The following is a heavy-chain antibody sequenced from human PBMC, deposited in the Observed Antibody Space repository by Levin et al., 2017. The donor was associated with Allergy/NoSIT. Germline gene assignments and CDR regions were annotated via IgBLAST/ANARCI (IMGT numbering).Heavy chain of an antibody. J-gene: IGHJ5*02. V-gene: IGHV3-33*01. CDR2: IWYDGSNK. D-gene: IGHD2-2*01. CDR1: GFTFSSYG. Sequence: PGGSLRLSCAASGFTFSSYGMHWVRQAPGKGLEWVAVIWYDGSNKYYADSVKGRFTISRDNSKNTLYLQMNSLRAEDTAVYYCARGGDIVVVGEWFDPWGQGTLVTVSS. CDR3: ARGGDIVVVGEWFDP.